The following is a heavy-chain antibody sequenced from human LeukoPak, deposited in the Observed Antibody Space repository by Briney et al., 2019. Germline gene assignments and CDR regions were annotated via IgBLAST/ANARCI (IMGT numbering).Heavy chain of an antibody. CDR3: ARDGPGMDV. J-gene: IGHJ6*02. CDR2: INHSGST. Sequence: SETLSLTCAVYGGSFSGYYWSWIRQPPGKGLEWIGEINHSGSTDYNPSLKSRVTISVDTSKNQFSLKLSSVTAADTAVYYCARDGPGMDVWGQGTTVTVSS. V-gene: IGHV4-34*01. CDR1: GGSFSGYY.